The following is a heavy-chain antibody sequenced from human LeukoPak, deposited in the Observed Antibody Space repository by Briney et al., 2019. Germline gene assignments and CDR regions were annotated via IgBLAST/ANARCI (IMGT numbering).Heavy chain of an antibody. CDR3: ARRRSIKKSECSGGSCCYFDY. D-gene: IGHD2-15*01. CDR2: INPNSGGT. V-gene: IGHV1-2*02. Sequence: ASVKVSCKASGYTFTGYYMHWVRQAPGQGLEWMGWINPNSGGTNYAQKFQGRVTMTRDTSISTAYMELSRLRSDDTAVYYCARRRSIKKSECSGGSCCYFDYWGQGTLVTVSS. CDR1: GYTFTGYY. J-gene: IGHJ4*02.